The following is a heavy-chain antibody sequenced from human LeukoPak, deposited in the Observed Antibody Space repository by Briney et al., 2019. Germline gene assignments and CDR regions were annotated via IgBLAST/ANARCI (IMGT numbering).Heavy chain of an antibody. J-gene: IGHJ4*02. D-gene: IGHD3-10*01. Sequence: SETLSLTCTISGGSIKSHYRSWIRQAPGKGLEWIAYMFYSGRTEYNPSLKGRVTISVDTSRNQVSLKVNSVTAADTAVYYCARRAGSLVYYFDSWGQGTLVTVSS. CDR3: ARRAGSLVYYFDS. CDR1: GGSIKSHY. V-gene: IGHV4-59*08. CDR2: MFYSGRT.